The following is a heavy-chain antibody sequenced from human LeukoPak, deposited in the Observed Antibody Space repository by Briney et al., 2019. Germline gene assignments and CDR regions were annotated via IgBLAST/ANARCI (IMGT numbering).Heavy chain of an antibody. V-gene: IGHV4-39*01. CDR1: GRSNSISSYH. J-gene: IGHJ4*02. CDR3: ARHLTYGSGTDLFDY. CDR2: IYYSGST. D-gene: IGHD3-10*01. Sequence: PSDTLSLTCTLSGRSNSISSYHWPRIRQPPAKGLEWIGSIYYSGSTYYNPPLKSRVTISVDTSKNQFPLKLSSVTAADTAVFYCARHLTYGSGTDLFDYWGQGTLVTVSS.